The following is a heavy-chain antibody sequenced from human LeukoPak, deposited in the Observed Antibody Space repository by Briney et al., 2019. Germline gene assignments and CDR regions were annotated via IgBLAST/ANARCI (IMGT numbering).Heavy chain of an antibody. CDR2: MNPNSGNT. V-gene: IGHV1-8*03. Sequence: ASVKVSCKASGGTFSSYAISWVRQAPGQGLEWMGWMNPNSGNTGYAQKFQGRVTITRNTSISTAYMELSSLRSEDTAVYYCARSFVNEGFDYWGLGTLVTVSS. J-gene: IGHJ4*02. D-gene: IGHD1-1*01. CDR3: ARSFVNEGFDY. CDR1: GGTFSSYA.